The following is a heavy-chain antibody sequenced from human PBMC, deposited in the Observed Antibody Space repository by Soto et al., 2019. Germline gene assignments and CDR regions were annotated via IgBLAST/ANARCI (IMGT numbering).Heavy chain of an antibody. CDR2: IHNSGTS. CDR3: ARDFYDSVGYTWFDS. D-gene: IGHD3-22*01. CDR1: GDTSTSYY. Sequence: SETLSLTCTVSGDTSTSYYWGWIRHAPGKGLEWIGHIHNSGTSTHNPSLNGRVTISIDMSKKQFSLKLTSLTSADTAVYYCARDFYDSVGYTWFDSWSQGTLVTVSS. J-gene: IGHJ5*01. V-gene: IGHV4-59*01.